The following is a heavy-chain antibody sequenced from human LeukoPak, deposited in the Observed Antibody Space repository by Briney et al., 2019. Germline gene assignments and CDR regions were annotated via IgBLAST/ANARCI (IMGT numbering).Heavy chain of an antibody. J-gene: IGHJ6*02. Sequence: GGSLRLSCAASGFTFSSYNMKWVRQAPGKGLEWVSSISSRSSYIFYADSVKGRFTISRDNGKNTLYLQMNSLRAEDTAVYYCASYLTSIPSGMDVWGQGTTVTVSS. CDR3: ASYLTSIPSGMDV. CDR2: ISSRSSYI. V-gene: IGHV3-21*01. D-gene: IGHD2/OR15-2a*01. CDR1: GFTFSSYN.